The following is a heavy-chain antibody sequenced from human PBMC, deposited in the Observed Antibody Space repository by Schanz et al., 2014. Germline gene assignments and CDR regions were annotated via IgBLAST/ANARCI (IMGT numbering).Heavy chain of an antibody. CDR3: ARIGGSVFDY. D-gene: IGHD3-10*01. CDR1: GFTFSTDA. CDR2: ISASGGDT. V-gene: IGHV3-23*01. Sequence: EVQLLESGGGLVQPGGSLRLSCAASGFTFSTDAMSWVRQAPGKGLEWLSVISASGGDTYYADSVKGRFTISRDNSKNSLYLQMNSLRAEDTAVYYCARIGGSVFDYWGQGTLVTVSS. J-gene: IGHJ4*02.